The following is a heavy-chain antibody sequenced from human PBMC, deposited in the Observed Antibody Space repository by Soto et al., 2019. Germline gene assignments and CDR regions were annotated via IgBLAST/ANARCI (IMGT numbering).Heavy chain of an antibody. J-gene: IGHJ4*02. V-gene: IGHV4-34*01. CDR2: INHSGST. D-gene: IGHD2-8*02. CDR3: ARDKITGLFDY. Sequence: SETLSLTCAVYGGTSSGYYWTWIRQPPGTGLEWIGEINHSGSTNYNPSLKSRVTIPVDTSKNQFSLKLTSVTAADTAVYYCARDKITGLFDYWGQGTLVTVSS. CDR1: GGTSSGYY.